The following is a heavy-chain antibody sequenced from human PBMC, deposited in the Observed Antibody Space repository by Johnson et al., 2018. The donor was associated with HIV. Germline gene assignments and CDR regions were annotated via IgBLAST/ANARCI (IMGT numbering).Heavy chain of an antibody. Sequence: QVQLVESGGGLVKPGGSLRLSCAASGFTFSNYGSHWVRQAPGKGLEWVAFILSDGSNKYYVDSVKGRFTISRDNSKNTLYLQRNSLRDEDTALYYCAKDRSGGALGAFDIWGHGTMVTVSS. J-gene: IGHJ3*02. CDR2: ILSDGSNK. V-gene: IGHV3-30*02. CDR3: AKDRSGGALGAFDI. D-gene: IGHD2-15*01. CDR1: GFTFSNYG.